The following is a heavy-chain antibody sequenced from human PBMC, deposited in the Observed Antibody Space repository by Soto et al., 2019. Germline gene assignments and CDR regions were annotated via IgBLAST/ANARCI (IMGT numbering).Heavy chain of an antibody. CDR1: DGSSRGGGYY. V-gene: IGHV4-31*03. Sequence: FLIISDTCSVADGSSRGGGYYWSWIRQHPGKGLEWIGYIYYSGSTYYNPSLKSRVTISVDTSKNQFSLKLSSVTAADTAVYYCARSVAHWGQGTLVTVSS. J-gene: IGHJ5*02. CDR3: ARSVAH. CDR2: IYYSGST.